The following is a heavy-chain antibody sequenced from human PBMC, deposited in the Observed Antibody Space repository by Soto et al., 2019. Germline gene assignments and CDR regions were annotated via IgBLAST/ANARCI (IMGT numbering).Heavy chain of an antibody. V-gene: IGHV3-30-3*01. J-gene: IGHJ5*02. CDR1: GFTFSTFA. CDR2: ISHDGRIE. Sequence: GGSLRISCAASGFTFSTFALHWVRQAPGEGLEWVALISHDGRIEKYADSVKGRFTISRDNSKNTLYMQMDSLRLEDTGVYYCARDGLPDDFRSGGYWFDPWGHGTQVTVSS. CDR3: ARDGLPDDFRSGGYWFDP. D-gene: IGHD3-3*01.